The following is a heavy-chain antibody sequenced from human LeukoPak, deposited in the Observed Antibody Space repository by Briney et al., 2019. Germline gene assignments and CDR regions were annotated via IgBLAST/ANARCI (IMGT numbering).Heavy chain of an antibody. CDR2: IIPIFGTA. V-gene: IGHV1-69*05. D-gene: IGHD3-10*01. Sequence: SVKVSCKASGGTFSSYAISWVRQAPGQGLEWMGRIIPIFGTANYAQKFQGRVTITTDESTSTAYMELSSLRSDDTAVYYCARDRVLWFGEFSIPFDYWGQGTLVTVSS. CDR1: GGTFSSYA. J-gene: IGHJ4*02. CDR3: ARDRVLWFGEFSIPFDY.